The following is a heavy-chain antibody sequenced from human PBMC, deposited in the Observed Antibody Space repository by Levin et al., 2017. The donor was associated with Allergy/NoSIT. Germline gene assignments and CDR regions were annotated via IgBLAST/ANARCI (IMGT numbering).Heavy chain of an antibody. J-gene: IGHJ6*03. D-gene: IGHD3-9*01. CDR2: IYYSGST. Sequence: PSETLSLTCTVSGGSISSYYWSWIRQPPGKGLEWIGYIYYSGSTNYNPSLKSRVTISVDTSKNQFSLKLSSVTAADTAVYYCASCGQYDILTGYNYYMDVWGKGTTVTVSS. CDR3: ASCGQYDILTGYNYYMDV. CDR1: GGSISSYY. V-gene: IGHV4-59*01.